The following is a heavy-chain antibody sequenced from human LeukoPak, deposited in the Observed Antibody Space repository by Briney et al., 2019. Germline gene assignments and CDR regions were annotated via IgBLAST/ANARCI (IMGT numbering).Heavy chain of an antibody. J-gene: IGHJ4*02. V-gene: IGHV3-11*01. Sequence: GGSLRLSCAASGFTFSDYYMSWIRQAPGKGLEWVSYISSSGSTIYYADSVKGRITISRDNAKNSLYLQMNSLRAEDTAVYYCARDGSEYYDSSGYYDYWGQGTLVTVSS. CDR3: ARDGSEYYDSSGYYDY. CDR1: GFTFSDYY. CDR2: ISSSGSTI. D-gene: IGHD3-22*01.